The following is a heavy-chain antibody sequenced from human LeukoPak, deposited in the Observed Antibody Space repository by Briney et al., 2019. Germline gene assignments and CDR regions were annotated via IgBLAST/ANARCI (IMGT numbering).Heavy chain of an antibody. CDR3: AKGYCSSTSCYPFDY. V-gene: IGHV3-9*03. CDR2: ISWNSCII. Sequence: GGSLSLSCAASGFTFDDYAMQWVRQAPGKGLEWVSGISWNSCIIVYADSVKGRFTISRDNAKNSLYLQMNSLRAEDMALYYCAKGYCSSTSCYPFDYWGQGTLVTVSS. CDR1: GFTFDDYA. D-gene: IGHD2-2*01. J-gene: IGHJ4*02.